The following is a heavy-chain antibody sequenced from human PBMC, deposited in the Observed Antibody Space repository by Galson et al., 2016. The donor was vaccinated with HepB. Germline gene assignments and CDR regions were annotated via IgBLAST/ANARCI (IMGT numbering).Heavy chain of an antibody. CDR3: ARDLGGYGGY. CDR2: IDTDGRIT. CDR1: GFNFNTFW. D-gene: IGHD5-12*01. J-gene: IGHJ4*02. Sequence: SLRLSCAASGFNFNTFWMHWVRQVPGNGLVWVSRIDTDGRITNYADSVRGRFTISRDNTKNTLFLQMNSLRAEDPAVYYCARDLGGYGGYWGQGTLVTVSS. V-gene: IGHV3-74*01.